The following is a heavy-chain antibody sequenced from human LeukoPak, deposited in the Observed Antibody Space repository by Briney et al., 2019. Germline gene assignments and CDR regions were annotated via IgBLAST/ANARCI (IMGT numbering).Heavy chain of an antibody. CDR2: ISWNSGSI. D-gene: IGHD6-19*01. Sequence: PGRSLRLSCAASGFTFDDYAMHWVRQAPGKGLEWVSGISWNSGSIGYADSVKGRFTISRDNAKNSLYLQMNSLRAEDTAVYYCARDLAYSSGWYYLDYWGQGTLVTVSS. V-gene: IGHV3-9*01. CDR1: GFTFDDYA. J-gene: IGHJ4*02. CDR3: ARDLAYSSGWYYLDY.